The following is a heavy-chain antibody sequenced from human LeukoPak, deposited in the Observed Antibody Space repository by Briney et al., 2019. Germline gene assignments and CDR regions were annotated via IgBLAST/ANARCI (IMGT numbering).Heavy chain of an antibody. CDR2: IYYSGTT. CDR3: ARLRFDFWSGYTHPYFDY. V-gene: IGHV4-39*01. CDR1: GGSISSSSYS. J-gene: IGHJ4*02. D-gene: IGHD3-3*01. Sequence: SETLSLTCTVSGGSISSSSYSWGWIRQPPGKGLEWIGSIYYSGTTYYNPSLKSRVTKSVDTPKIQFSLKLSSVAATDTAVYFCARLRFDFWSGYTHPYFDYWGQGTLVTVSS.